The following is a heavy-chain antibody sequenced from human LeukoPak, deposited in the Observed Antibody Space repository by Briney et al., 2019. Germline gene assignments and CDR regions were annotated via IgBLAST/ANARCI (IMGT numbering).Heavy chain of an antibody. CDR1: GFTFDDYG. D-gene: IGHD6-13*01. J-gene: IGHJ6*03. CDR2: INWNGGST. Sequence: GGTLRLSGAASGFTFDDYGMSWVRQAPGKGLEWFSGINWNGGSTGYADHVRGRFTISRDNSKNTLYLQMNSLRADDTAVDYCAKLERYYYDMDVGGKGTAVTITS. V-gene: IGHV3-20*04. CDR3: AKLERYYYDMDV.